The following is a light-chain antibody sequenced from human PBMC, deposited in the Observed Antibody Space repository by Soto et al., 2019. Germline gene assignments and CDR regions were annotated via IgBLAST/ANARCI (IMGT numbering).Light chain of an antibody. V-gene: IGLV2-14*01. Sequence: QSALTPPASVSGSPGQSVTISCIGTTTDVGGYDRVSWYQHHPGKAPKMLIFEVYNRPSGISDRFSGSKSGDTASLTISGLQAEDEADYYCSSYIPSTTTHWVFGGGTKLTVL. CDR3: SSYIPSTTTHWV. J-gene: IGLJ3*02. CDR2: EVY. CDR1: TTDVGGYDR.